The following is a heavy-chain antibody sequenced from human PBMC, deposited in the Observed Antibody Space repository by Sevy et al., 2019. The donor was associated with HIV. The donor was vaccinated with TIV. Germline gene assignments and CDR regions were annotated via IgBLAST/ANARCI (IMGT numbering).Heavy chain of an antibody. D-gene: IGHD3-10*01. CDR1: GGSIRSSHW. V-gene: IGHV4-4*02. J-gene: IGHJ6*02. CDR3: AREEYFYGSGTYSYGMDV. Sequence: SETLSLTCAVSGGSIRSSHWWSWVRQSPGKGLEWIGVIYYSGSRNYNPSLKSRLTISVDTSNNLFSLRLSSVTAADTAVYYCAREEYFYGSGTYSYGMDVWGQGTTVTVSS. CDR2: IYYSGSR.